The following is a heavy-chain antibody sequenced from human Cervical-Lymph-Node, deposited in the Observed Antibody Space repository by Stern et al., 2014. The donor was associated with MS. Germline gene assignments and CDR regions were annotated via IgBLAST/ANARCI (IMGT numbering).Heavy chain of an antibody. CDR3: ALSSETSDRWYSLGYDL. Sequence: QVPLVQSVAEVTKPASSVKVSCKASGGTFSKFPSSWVRQAPGQVLEWMGGIFPVFGTPTYAQEFRGRVTITADVSTSTVYMELSSLRSDDTAVYYCALSSETSDRWYSLGYDLWGQGTLVTVSS. CDR2: IFPVFGTP. J-gene: IGHJ5*02. D-gene: IGHD6-13*01. V-gene: IGHV1-69*01. CDR1: GGTFSKFP.